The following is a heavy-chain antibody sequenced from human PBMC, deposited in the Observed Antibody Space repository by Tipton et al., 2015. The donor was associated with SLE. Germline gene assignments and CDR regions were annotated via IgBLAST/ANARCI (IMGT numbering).Heavy chain of an antibody. V-gene: IGHV1-2*02. Sequence: QVQLVQSGAEVKKPGASVKVSCKASGYNFNTYGISWVRQAPGQGLEWMGWINPNSGGTNYAQKFQGRVTMTRDTSISTAYMELSRLRSDDTAVYYCAREAGDPSDAFDIWGQGTMVTVSS. CDR3: AREAGDPSDAFDI. CDR1: GYNFNTYG. D-gene: IGHD7-27*01. J-gene: IGHJ3*02. CDR2: INPNSGGT.